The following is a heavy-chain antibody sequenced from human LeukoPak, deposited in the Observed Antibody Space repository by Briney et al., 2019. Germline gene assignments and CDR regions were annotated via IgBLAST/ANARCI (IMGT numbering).Heavy chain of an antibody. CDR1: GGSISSYY. V-gene: IGHV4-59*01. D-gene: IGHD3-10*01. J-gene: IGHJ4*02. Sequence: PSETLSLTCTVSGGSISSYYWSWIRQPPGKGLEWIGYIYYSGSTNYNPSLKSRVTISVDTSKNQFSLKLSSVTAADTAVYYCARDSGLGELYYFDYWGQGTLVTVSS. CDR2: IYYSGST. CDR3: ARDSGLGELYYFDY.